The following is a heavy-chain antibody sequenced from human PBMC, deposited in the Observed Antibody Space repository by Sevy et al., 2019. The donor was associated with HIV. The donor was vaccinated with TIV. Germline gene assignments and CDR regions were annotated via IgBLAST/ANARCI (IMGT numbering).Heavy chain of an antibody. J-gene: IGHJ6*02. D-gene: IGHD3-3*01. V-gene: IGHV1-8*01. Sequence: ASVKVSCKAAGYSFTNFDINWVRQATGQGLEWMGWMNPNNGNTHYAQKFQGRVTMTRSSSANTAYMELSSLTSEDTAIYYGARARLDYGFCCRSYFSRAPWGYKYYAMDVWGQGTTVTVSS. CDR1: GYSFTNFD. CDR2: MNPNNGNT. CDR3: ARARLDYGFCCRSYFSRAPWGYKYYAMDV.